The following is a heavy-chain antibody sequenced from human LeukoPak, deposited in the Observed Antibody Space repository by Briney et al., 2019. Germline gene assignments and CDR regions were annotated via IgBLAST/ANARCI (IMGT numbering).Heavy chain of an antibody. CDR3: AILLYSYGYFDY. CDR2: ISYDGSNK. CDR1: GFTFSSYG. V-gene: IGHV3-30*03. J-gene: IGHJ4*02. D-gene: IGHD5-18*01. Sequence: GGSLRLSCAASGFTFSSYGMHWVRQAPGKGLEWVAVISYDGSNKYYADSVKGRFTISRDNSKNTLYLQMNSLRAGDTAVYYCAILLYSYGYFDYWGQGTLVTVSS.